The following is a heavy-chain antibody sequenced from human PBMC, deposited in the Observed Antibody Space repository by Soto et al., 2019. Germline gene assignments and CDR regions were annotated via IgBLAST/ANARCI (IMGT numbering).Heavy chain of an antibody. CDR1: GGSISSSNW. D-gene: IGHD6-19*01. CDR2: IYHSGST. J-gene: IGHJ4*02. CDR3: ASFWAGYSSGWYAVEPLYFDY. V-gene: IGHV4-4*02. Sequence: SETLSLTCAVSGGSISSSNWWSWVRQPPGKGLEWIGEIYHSGSTNYNPSLKSRVTISVDKSKNQFSLKLSSVTAADTAAYYFASFWAGYSSGWYAVEPLYFDYSGQGPLVTVSS.